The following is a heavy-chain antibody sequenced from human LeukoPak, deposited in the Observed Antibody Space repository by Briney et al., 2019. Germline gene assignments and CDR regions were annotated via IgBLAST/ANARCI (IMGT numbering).Heavy chain of an antibody. J-gene: IGHJ4*02. Sequence: GRSLRLSXXXSGXXFXSYWMHWVRQVPGKGLVWVARINPGGSSITYADSVKGRFTISRDNAKNTLYLQMDSLRAEDTGVYYCARSNQADDYWGQGTLVTVSS. CDR1: GXXFXSYW. CDR2: INPGGSSI. D-gene: IGHD1-14*01. V-gene: IGHV3-74*01. CDR3: ARSNQADDY.